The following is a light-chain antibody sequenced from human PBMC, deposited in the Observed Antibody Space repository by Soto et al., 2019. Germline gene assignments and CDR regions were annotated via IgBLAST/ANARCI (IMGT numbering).Light chain of an antibody. CDR3: QLYGSSPPP. J-gene: IGKJ1*01. Sequence: ENVLTQSPGTLSLSPGERATLSCRASQSVSSSYLAWYQQKPGQAPRLLIYGASSRATGIPDRFSGSGSGTDFTLTISRLEPEDVAVYYCQLYGSSPPPFGQGTKGEIK. CDR2: GAS. CDR1: QSVSSSY. V-gene: IGKV3-20*01.